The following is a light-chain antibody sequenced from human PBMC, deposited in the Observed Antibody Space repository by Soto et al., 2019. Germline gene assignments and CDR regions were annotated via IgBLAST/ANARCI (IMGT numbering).Light chain of an antibody. CDR3: QQYNKWPLT. CDR1: QSVSSSY. J-gene: IGKJ1*01. CDR2: GAS. V-gene: IGKV3-15*01. Sequence: EIVLTQSPGTLSLSPGERATLSCRASQSVSSSYLAWYQQKPGQAPRLLIYGASTRATGVPARFSGSGSGTEFTLTISSLQPDDFTVYYCQQYNKWPLTFGQGTKVDIK.